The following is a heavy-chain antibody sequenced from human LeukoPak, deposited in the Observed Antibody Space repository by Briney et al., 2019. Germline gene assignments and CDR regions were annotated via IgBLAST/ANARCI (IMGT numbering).Heavy chain of an antibody. V-gene: IGHV1-2*02. CDR3: ASPSNSDFWSGYYRAEYFQH. J-gene: IGHJ1*01. D-gene: IGHD3-3*01. Sequence: ASVKVSCKASGYTXTGXYMHWVRQAPGXXXXXXGWXNPNSGGTNYAQKFQGRVTMTRDTSISTAYMELSRLRSDDTAVYYCASPSNSDFWSGYYRAEYFQHWGQGTLVTVSS. CDR2: XNPNSGGT. CDR1: GYTXTGXY.